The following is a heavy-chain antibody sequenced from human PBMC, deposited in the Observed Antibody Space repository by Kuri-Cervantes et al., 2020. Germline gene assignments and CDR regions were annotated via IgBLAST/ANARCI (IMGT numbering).Heavy chain of an antibody. J-gene: IGHJ4*02. CDR1: GYTFTSYG. D-gene: IGHD3-10*01. V-gene: IGHV1-18*01. CDR2: ISAYNGNT. CDR3: ARDKMDRGSESHSDY. Sequence: ASVKVSCKASGYTFTSYGISWVRQAPGQGLEWMGWISAYNGNTNYAQKLQGRVTMTTDTSTSTAYMELRSLRSDDTAVYYCARDKMDRGSESHSDYWGQGTLVTVSS.